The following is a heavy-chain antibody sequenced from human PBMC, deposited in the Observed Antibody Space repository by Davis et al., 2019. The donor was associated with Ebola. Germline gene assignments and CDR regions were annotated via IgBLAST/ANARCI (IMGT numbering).Heavy chain of an antibody. J-gene: IGHJ1*01. CDR1: GFTFSSYS. V-gene: IGHV3-48*04. CDR3: AREGGGSSSSAYFQH. D-gene: IGHD6-6*01. CDR2: ISSSGSTI. Sequence: GESLKISCAASGFTFSSYSMNWVRQAPGKGLEWVSYISSSGSTIYYADSVKGRFTISRDNAKNSLYLQMNSLRAEDTALYYCAREGGGSSSSAYFQHWGQGTLVTVSS.